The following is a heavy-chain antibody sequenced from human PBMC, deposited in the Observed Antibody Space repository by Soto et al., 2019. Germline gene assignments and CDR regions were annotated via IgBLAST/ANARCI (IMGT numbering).Heavy chain of an antibody. J-gene: IGHJ4*02. CDR1: GGTFSSYA. Sequence: SVKVSCKASGGTFSSYAISWVRQAPGQGLEWMGGIIPIFGTANYAQKFQGRVTITADKSTSTAYMELSSLRSEDTAVYYCAGSAPHLPTVGYFDYWGQGTLVTVSS. CDR2: IIPIFGTA. D-gene: IGHD4-17*01. CDR3: AGSAPHLPTVGYFDY. V-gene: IGHV1-69*06.